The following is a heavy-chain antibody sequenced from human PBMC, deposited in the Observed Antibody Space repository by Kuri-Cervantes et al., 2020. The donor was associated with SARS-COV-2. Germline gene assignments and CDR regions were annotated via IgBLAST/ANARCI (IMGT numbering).Heavy chain of an antibody. CDR2: INHSGST. CDR1: GGSFSDYS. V-gene: IGHV4-34*01. D-gene: IGHD6-19*01. J-gene: IGHJ5*02. Sequence: GSLRLSCAVYGGSFSDYSWSWIRQPPGKGLEWIGEINHSGSTNYNPSLKSRVTISVDTSKNQFSLKLSSVTAADTAVYYCARRMAVAGTRGYWFDPWGQGTLVTVSS. CDR3: ARRMAVAGTRGYWFDP.